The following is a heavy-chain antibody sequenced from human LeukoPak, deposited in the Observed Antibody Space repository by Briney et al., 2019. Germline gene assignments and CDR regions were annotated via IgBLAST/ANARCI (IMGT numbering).Heavy chain of an antibody. J-gene: IGHJ5*01. Sequence: SETLSLTCAVSGTSISRHYWSWLRQSAGLGLEWLGYISTTGSTTYNPSLEGRVTMSEDTSQNQLSLTLSSVTAADTAVYFCARQDGLWVGDLGGWFDFWGQGIQVTVSS. CDR3: ARQDGLWVGDLGGWFDF. CDR1: GTSISRHY. V-gene: IGHV4-4*09. D-gene: IGHD3-10*01. CDR2: ISTTGST.